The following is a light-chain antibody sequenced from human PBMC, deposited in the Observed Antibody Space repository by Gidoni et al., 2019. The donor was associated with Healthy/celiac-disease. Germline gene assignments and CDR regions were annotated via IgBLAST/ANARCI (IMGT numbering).Light chain of an antibody. J-gene: IGLJ2*01. Sequence: SYVLTQPPSVSVAPGQTARITWGGNNIGSKSVHWYQQKPGQAPVLVVSDDSDRPSGIPERFSGSNSGNTATLTISRVEAGDEADYYCQVWDSSSDLRVFGGGTKLTVL. V-gene: IGLV3-21*02. CDR3: QVWDSSSDLRV. CDR2: DDS. CDR1: NIGSKS.